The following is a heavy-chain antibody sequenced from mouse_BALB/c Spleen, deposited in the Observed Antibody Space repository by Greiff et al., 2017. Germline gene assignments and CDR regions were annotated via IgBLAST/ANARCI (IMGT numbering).Heavy chain of an antibody. CDR2: ISYSGST. V-gene: IGHV3-2*02. Sequence: EVKLQESGPGLVKPSQSLSLTCTVTGYSITSDYAWNWIRQFPGNKLEWMGYISYSGSTSYNPSLKSRISITRDTSKNQFFLQLNSVTTEDTATYYCASSVYYGNWFAYWGQGTLVTVSA. CDR3: ASSVYYGNWFAY. J-gene: IGHJ3*01. D-gene: IGHD2-1*01. CDR1: GYSITSDYA.